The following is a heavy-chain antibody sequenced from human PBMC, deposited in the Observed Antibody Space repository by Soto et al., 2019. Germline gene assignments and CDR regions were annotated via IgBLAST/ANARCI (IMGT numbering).Heavy chain of an antibody. CDR3: ARDQAPAAMRGYYYYGMDV. CDR2: IYYSGST. CDR1: GGSISSGGYY. J-gene: IGHJ6*02. Sequence: QVQLQESGPGLVKPSQTLSLTCTVSGGSISSGGYYWSWIRQHPGKGLEWIGYIYYSGSTYYNPSLKSRVTISVDTSKNQFSLKLSSVTAADTAVYYCARDQAPAAMRGYYYYGMDVWGQGTTVTVSS. D-gene: IGHD2-2*01. V-gene: IGHV4-31*03.